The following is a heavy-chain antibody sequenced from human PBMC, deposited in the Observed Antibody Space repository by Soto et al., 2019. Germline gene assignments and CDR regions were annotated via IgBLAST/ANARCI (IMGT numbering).Heavy chain of an antibody. CDR1: GYTFTNYG. CDR2: ISAYNGNT. CDR3: ARGVGSGSYYNQYNWFDP. V-gene: IGHV1-18*01. Sequence: ASVKVSCKASGYTFTNYGISWVRQAPGQGLEWMGWISAYNGNTNYAQKLQGRLTMTTDTSTSTAYMELRSLRSDDTAVYYCARGVGSGSYYNQYNWFDPWGQGTLVTVSS. D-gene: IGHD3-10*01. J-gene: IGHJ5*02.